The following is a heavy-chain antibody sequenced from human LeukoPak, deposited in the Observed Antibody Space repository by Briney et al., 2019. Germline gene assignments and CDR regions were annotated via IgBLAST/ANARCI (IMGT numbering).Heavy chain of an antibody. CDR2: FYYSCST. Sequence: SETLSLTCTVSGGSISSGCCYWSWIRQHPGGGVEWIGYFYYSCSTNYSPSFKSRLTISVDTSKNQCSLKLSSVTAADTAVYYCARDRGGSYVLGFFDYWGQGTLGTLSS. D-gene: IGHD1-26*01. V-gene: IGHV4-31*03. CDR1: GGSISSGCCY. CDR3: ARDRGGSYVLGFFDY. J-gene: IGHJ4*02.